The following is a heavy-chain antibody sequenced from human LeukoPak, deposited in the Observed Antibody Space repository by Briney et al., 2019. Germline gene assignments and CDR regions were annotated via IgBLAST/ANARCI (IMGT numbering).Heavy chain of an antibody. CDR3: AISSSGYTYGYVSGWFDP. D-gene: IGHD5-18*01. J-gene: IGHJ5*02. Sequence: ASVKVSCKASGGTFNNYGISWVRQAPGQGLEWMGGIIHIFGTTNYAQKFQDRVTITADESTRTAWMELSSLTSEDTAVYYCAISSSGYTYGYVSGWFDPWGQGTLVTVSS. CDR2: IIHIFGTT. V-gene: IGHV1-69*13. CDR1: GGTFNNYG.